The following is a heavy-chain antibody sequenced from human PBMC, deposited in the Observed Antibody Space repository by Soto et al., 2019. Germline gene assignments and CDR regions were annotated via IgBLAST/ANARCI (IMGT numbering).Heavy chain of an antibody. V-gene: IGHV1-18*04. CDR2: ISAYNGNT. J-gene: IGHJ4*02. D-gene: IGHD1-26*01. Sequence: ASVKVSCKASGYTFSNYGISWVRQAAVQGLEWMGWISAYNGNTYYAQKVQGRVTMTTDTSTNTAYMELRSLRSDDTAVYFCARDPRPTGTYYHLDYWGQGTLVTVSS. CDR1: GYTFSNYG. CDR3: ARDPRPTGTYYHLDY.